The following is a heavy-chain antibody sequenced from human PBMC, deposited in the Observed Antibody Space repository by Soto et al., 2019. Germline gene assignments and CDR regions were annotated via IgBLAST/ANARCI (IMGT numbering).Heavy chain of an antibody. Sequence: QVQLVQSGAEVEKPGASVKVSCKASGYTFTNYDINWVRQATGQGLEWMGWMNPDSGDTRYAQKFQGRVTMTRDTSISTAYMELSSLRSEDTAVYYCARGRRDYYDSDEWVPSGYWGQGTLVTVSS. D-gene: IGHD3-22*01. CDR1: GYTFTNYD. CDR2: MNPDSGDT. J-gene: IGHJ4*02. V-gene: IGHV1-8*01. CDR3: ARGRRDYYDSDEWVPSGY.